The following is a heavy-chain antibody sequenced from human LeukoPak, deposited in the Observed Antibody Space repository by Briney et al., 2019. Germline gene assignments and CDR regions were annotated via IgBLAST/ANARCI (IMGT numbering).Heavy chain of an antibody. CDR1: GFTLDDYA. Sequence: VGSLRLSRAASGFTLDDYAIHWVRQAPGKGLEWLSLVNRDGATTSYADSVKGRFTISRDNSKNSLYLQMNSLRSDDTAWYDSERAMDYLPICYVLAGYSDHWGQGTLVTVSS. J-gene: IGHJ4*02. CDR2: VNRDGATT. V-gene: IGHV3-43*02. D-gene: IGHD2-2*01. CDR3: ERAMDYLPICYVLAGYSDH.